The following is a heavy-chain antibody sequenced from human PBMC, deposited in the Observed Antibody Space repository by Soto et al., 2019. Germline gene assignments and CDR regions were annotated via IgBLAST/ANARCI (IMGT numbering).Heavy chain of an antibody. D-gene: IGHD3-16*02. CDR1: GFSLSTNGVA. V-gene: IGHV2-5*02. Sequence: QITLKESGPPLVKPTQTLTLTCTVSGFSLSTNGVAVGWIRQPPGKALEWLSLIYWDADERYSPSLKSRLTISQDTSKNQMVLTMSNMDPVDTATYYCAHCIFISGTYRNFDYWGQGTMVTVSS. J-gene: IGHJ4*02. CDR3: AHCIFISGTYRNFDY. CDR2: IYWDADE.